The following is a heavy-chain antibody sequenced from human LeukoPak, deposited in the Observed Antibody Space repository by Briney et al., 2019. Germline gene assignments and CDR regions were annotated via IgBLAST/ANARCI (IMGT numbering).Heavy chain of an antibody. CDR2: IYSGGST. CDR3: ARAAPYSSSGWYS. Sequence: GGSLRLSCAASGFTVSSSYMSWVRQAPGKGLEWVSVIYSGGSTYYADSVKGRFTISRDNSKNTLYLQMNSLRAEDTAVYYCARAAPYSSSGWYSWGQGTLVTVSS. J-gene: IGHJ4*02. D-gene: IGHD6-19*01. CDR1: GFTVSSSY. V-gene: IGHV3-53*01.